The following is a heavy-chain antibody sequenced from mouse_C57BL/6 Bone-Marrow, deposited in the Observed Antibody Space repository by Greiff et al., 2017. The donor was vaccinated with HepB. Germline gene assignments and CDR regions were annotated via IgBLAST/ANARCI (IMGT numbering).Heavy chain of an antibody. J-gene: IGHJ2*01. Sequence: VKLVESGAELVRPGASVTLSCKASGYTFTDYEMHWVKQTPVHGLEWIGAIDPETGGTAYNQKFKGKAILTADKSSSTAYMELRSLTSEDSAVYYCTTLGGYYFDYWGQGTTLTVSS. CDR1: GYTFTDYE. V-gene: IGHV1-15*01. CDR2: IDPETGGT. CDR3: TTLGGYYFDY. D-gene: IGHD3-3*01.